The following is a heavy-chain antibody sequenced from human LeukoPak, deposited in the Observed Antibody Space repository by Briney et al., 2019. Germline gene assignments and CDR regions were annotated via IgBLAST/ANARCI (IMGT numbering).Heavy chain of an antibody. CDR2: IWYDGSNK. CDR1: GFTFSNYD. V-gene: IGHV3-33*01. CDR3: ARDRGGAAKYFQH. J-gene: IGHJ1*01. D-gene: IGHD3-10*01. Sequence: GGSLRLSCAASGFTFSNYDIHWVRQAPGEGLEWVAVIWYDGSNKYCADSVKGRFTISRDNSKNTLYLQMNSLRAEDTAVYYCARDRGGAAKYFQHWGQGTLVTVSS.